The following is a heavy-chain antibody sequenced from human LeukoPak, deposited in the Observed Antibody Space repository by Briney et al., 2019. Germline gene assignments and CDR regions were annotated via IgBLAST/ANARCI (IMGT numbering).Heavy chain of an antibody. D-gene: IGHD6-19*01. CDR3: ARSNSVAGTI. Sequence: SETMSPTCTVSGGSISGTTFYWGWIRQHPGKGLEWIGSNLYSGSTYYNPSLKIRVTISVATSKNQFSLKLSSVTGEDTAVYYCARSNSVAGTIWGQGTLVTVSS. CDR2: NLYSGST. V-gene: IGHV4-39*01. CDR1: GGSISGTTFY. J-gene: IGHJ4*02.